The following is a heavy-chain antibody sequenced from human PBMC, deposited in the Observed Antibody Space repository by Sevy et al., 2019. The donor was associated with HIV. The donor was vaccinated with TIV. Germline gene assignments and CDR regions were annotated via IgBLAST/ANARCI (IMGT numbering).Heavy chain of an antibody. V-gene: IGHV3-30*18. Sequence: GGSLRLSCEVSGLSVTNNGMHWVRQAPGKGLEWVAVISYDGINKYHGDSVKGRFIISRDRSKNTLYLQMNILRIEDTAVYYYAKDFTGFYGMDVWGQGTTVTVSS. CDR2: ISYDGINK. CDR1: GLSVTNNG. CDR3: AKDFTGFYGMDV. D-gene: IGHD3-9*01. J-gene: IGHJ6*02.